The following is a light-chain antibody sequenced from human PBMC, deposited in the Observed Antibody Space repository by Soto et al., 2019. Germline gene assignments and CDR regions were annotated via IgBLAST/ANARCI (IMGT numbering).Light chain of an antibody. J-gene: IGKJ4*02. Sequence: DIVMTQSPDSLAVSLGERATINCKSSQSVLYSSNNKNYLAWYQQKPGQPPKLLIYWASTRESGVPDRFSGSGSGTDFTLTISSLQAEDVAVYYCQQYYSPPLTFGGGPKVEIK. V-gene: IGKV4-1*01. CDR3: QQYYSPPLT. CDR2: WAS. CDR1: QSVLYSSNNKNY.